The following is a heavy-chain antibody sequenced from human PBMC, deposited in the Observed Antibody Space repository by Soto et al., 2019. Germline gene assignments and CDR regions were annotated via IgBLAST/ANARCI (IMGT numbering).Heavy chain of an antibody. Sequence: GGSLRLSCAASGSTFNSYVMTWVRQAPGEGLEWVSSISRSGRGSAYYADSVKGRFTISRDNSENTLFLQMNNLRDEDTALYYCARGRYLDSSDYWVANLPFGHWGLGTLVTVSS. CDR3: ARGRYLDSSDYWVANLPFGH. V-gene: IGHV3-23*01. CDR1: GSTFNSYV. CDR2: ISRSGRGSA. J-gene: IGHJ4*02. D-gene: IGHD3-22*01.